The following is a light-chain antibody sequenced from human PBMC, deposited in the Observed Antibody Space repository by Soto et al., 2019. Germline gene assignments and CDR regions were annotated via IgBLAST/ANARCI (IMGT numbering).Light chain of an antibody. J-gene: IGKJ2*03. CDR1: RFIHNL. V-gene: IGKV1-39*01. Sequence: DVLLTQSPSSLSASVGDTVTLTCRVPRFIHNLLNWYQQKPGKAPRLLINAASSLENGVPTRFSGSVSGTDYTHTISNLQPNDFATYFCQQRYTERYSFGQGTKLEIK. CDR2: AAS. CDR3: QQRYTERYS.